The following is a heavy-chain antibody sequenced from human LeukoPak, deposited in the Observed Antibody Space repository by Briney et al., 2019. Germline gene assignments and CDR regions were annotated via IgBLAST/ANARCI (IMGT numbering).Heavy chain of an antibody. CDR1: GGSISSYY. D-gene: IGHD4-11*01. Sequence: PSETLSLTCTVSGGSISSYYWSWIRQPAGKGLEWIGRIYTSGSTNYNSPLKSRVTMSVDTSKNQFSMKLSSVTAADTAVYYCARGRKRSNYGVIGEKDFDYWGQGTLVTVSS. CDR2: IYTSGST. CDR3: ARGRKRSNYGVIGEKDFDY. V-gene: IGHV4-4*07. J-gene: IGHJ4*02.